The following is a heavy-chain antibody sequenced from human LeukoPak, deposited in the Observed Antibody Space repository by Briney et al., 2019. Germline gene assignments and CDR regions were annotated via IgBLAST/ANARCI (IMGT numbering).Heavy chain of an antibody. Sequence: ASVKVSCKASGYTFTGYYMHWVRQAPGQGLEWMGWINPNSGGTNYAQKFQGRVTMTRDTSISTAYMELSRLRSDDTAVYYCATSVPAAMGGDYFDYWGQGTLVTVSS. D-gene: IGHD2-2*01. V-gene: IGHV1-2*02. CDR1: GYTFTGYY. J-gene: IGHJ4*02. CDR2: INPNSGGT. CDR3: ATSVPAAMGGDYFDY.